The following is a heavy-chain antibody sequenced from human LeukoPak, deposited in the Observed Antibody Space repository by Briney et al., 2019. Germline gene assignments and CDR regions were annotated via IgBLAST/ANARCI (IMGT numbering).Heavy chain of an antibody. CDR2: IYHSGST. Sequence: SETLSLTCAVSGGSISSSNWWSWVRQPPGKGLEWIGEIYHSGSTNYNPSLKSRVTISVDTSKNQFSLKLSSVTAADTAVYYCARAPYYYDSSGYYTRYYYYYGMDVWGQGTTVTVSS. CDR1: GGSISSSNW. D-gene: IGHD3-22*01. CDR3: ARAPYYYDSSGYYTRYYYYYGMDV. J-gene: IGHJ6*02. V-gene: IGHV4-4*02.